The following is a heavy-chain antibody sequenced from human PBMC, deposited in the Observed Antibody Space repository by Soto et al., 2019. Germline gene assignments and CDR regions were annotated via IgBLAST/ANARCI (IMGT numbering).Heavy chain of an antibody. Sequence: PGGSLRLSCAASGFTFSSYAMSWVRQAPGKGLEWVSAISGSGGSTYYADSVKGRFTISRDNSKNTLYLQMNSLRAEDTAVYYCATPGPYYDILTGYFPWYYGMDVWGQGTTVTVSS. J-gene: IGHJ6*02. CDR2: ISGSGGST. CDR1: GFTFSSYA. CDR3: ATPGPYYDILTGYFPWYYGMDV. V-gene: IGHV3-23*01. D-gene: IGHD3-9*01.